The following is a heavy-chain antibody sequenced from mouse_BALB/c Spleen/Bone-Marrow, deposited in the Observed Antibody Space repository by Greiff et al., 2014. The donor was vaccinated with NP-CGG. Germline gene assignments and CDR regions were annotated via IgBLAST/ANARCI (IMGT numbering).Heavy chain of an antibody. Sequence: EVQGVESGGGLVQPGGSRKLSVQPLDSLSVALECTWVRQAPEKGLEWVAYISSGSSTIYYADTMKGRFTISRDNPKNTLFLQMTSLRSEDTAMYYCTRSGTLGAMDYWGQGTSVTVSS. CDR3: TRSGTLGAMDY. V-gene: IGHV5-17*02. J-gene: IGHJ4*01. CDR2: ISSGSSTI. D-gene: IGHD3-3*01. CDR1: DSLSVAL.